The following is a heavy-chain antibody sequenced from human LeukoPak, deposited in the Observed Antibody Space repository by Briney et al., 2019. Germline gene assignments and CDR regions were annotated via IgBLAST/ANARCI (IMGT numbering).Heavy chain of an antibody. V-gene: IGHV1-2*02. D-gene: IGHD3-22*01. CDR2: INPNSGRT. CDR1: GYTFTGYY. CDR3: ARPYDSSGYYY. J-gene: IGHJ4*02. Sequence: VKVSFKSSGYTFTGYYIHWVRQAPGQGLEWMGWINPNSGRTNYPQKFQGRVTMTRDPSISTAYMELSRLRSDDTAVYYCARPYDSSGYYYWGQGTLVTVSS.